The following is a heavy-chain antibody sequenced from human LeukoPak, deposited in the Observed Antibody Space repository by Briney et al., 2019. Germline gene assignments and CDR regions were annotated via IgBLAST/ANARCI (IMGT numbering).Heavy chain of an antibody. J-gene: IGHJ5*02. CDR3: ARGRLDDP. CDR1: GFTFSSYG. CDR2: ISYDGSNK. V-gene: IGHV3-30*03. Sequence: SGGSLRLSCAASGFTFSSYGMHWVRQAPGKGLEWVAVISYDGSNKYYADSVKGRFTISRDNSKNTLYLQMSSLRAEDTAVYYCARGRLDDPWGQGTLVTVSS.